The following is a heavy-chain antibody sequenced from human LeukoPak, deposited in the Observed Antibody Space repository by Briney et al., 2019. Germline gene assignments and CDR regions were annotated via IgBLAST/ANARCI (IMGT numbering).Heavy chain of an antibody. CDR3: ARGPPDCSSTSCYAFDAFDI. V-gene: IGHV4-38-2*02. CDR1: GYSISSGYY. D-gene: IGHD2-2*01. CDR2: IYHSGST. J-gene: IGHJ3*02. Sequence: ETLSLTCTVSGYSISSGYYWGWLRQPPGKGLEWIGSIYHSGSTYYNPSLKSRVTISVDTSKNQFSLKLSSVTAADTAVYYCARGPPDCSSTSCYAFDAFDIWGQGTMVTVSS.